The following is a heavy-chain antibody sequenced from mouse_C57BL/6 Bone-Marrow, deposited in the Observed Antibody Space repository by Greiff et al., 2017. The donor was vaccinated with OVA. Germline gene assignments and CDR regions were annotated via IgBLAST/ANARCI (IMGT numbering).Heavy chain of an antibody. CDR2: ISDGGSYT. J-gene: IGHJ1*03. Sequence: EVQVVESGGGLVKPGGSLKLSCAASGFTFSSYAMSWVRQTPEKRLEWVATISDGGSYTYYPDNVKGRFTISRDNAKNNLYLQMSHLKSEDTAMYYCARDWIYYDYDGPGYFDVWGTGTTVTVSS. CDR1: GFTFSSYA. CDR3: ARDWIYYDYDGPGYFDV. D-gene: IGHD2-4*01. V-gene: IGHV5-4*01.